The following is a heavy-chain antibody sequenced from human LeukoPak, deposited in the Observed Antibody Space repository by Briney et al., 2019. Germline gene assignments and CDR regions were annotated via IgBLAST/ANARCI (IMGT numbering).Heavy chain of an antibody. D-gene: IGHD3-10*01. CDR2: IYHTGNT. CDR1: SGSINFGAYS. CDR3: ARGFFDRGNPGSWFDP. V-gene: IGHV4-30-2*01. J-gene: IGHJ5*02. Sequence: PSQTLSLTCTVSSGSINFGAYSWNWIRRPPGKGLEWIGYIYHTGNTYYNPSLKSRVTISVDRSENQFSLRLTSVTAADTAVYYCARGFFDRGNPGSWFDPWGQGTLVTVSS.